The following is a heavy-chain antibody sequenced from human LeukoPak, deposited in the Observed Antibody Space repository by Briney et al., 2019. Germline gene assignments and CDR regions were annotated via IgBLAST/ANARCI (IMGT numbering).Heavy chain of an antibody. J-gene: IGHJ4*02. D-gene: IGHD3-10*01. Sequence: GASVKVSCKASGGTFCSYAISWVRQAPGQGLEWMGGIIPIFGTANYAQKFQGRVTITADKSTSTAYMELSSLRSEDTAVYYCARGPNYYGSGSYLDYWGQGTLVTVSS. V-gene: IGHV1-69*06. CDR2: IIPIFGTA. CDR1: GGTFCSYA. CDR3: ARGPNYYGSGSYLDY.